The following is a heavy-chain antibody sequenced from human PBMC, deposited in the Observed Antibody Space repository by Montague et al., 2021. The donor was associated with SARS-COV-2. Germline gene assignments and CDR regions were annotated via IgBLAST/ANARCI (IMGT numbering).Heavy chain of an antibody. CDR2: IYTSGST. Sequence: SETLSLTCSVSGGSISSYYWSWIRQPAGKGLEWIGRIYTSGSTNYNPSLKSRVTMSVDTSKNQFSLKLTSVTAADTAVYYCARSYINSLTGGADYWGQGTLVTVSS. J-gene: IGHJ4*02. V-gene: IGHV4-4*07. D-gene: IGHD6-6*01. CDR3: ARSYINSLTGGADY. CDR1: GGSISSYY.